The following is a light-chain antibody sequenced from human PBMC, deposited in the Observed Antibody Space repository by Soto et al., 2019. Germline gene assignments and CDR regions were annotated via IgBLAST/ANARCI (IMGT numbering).Light chain of an antibody. CDR1: QSVSDN. V-gene: IGKV3D-15*03. CDR2: GAS. CDR3: QQYNDWPPT. J-gene: IGKJ4*01. Sequence: EIVLTQSPATLSVSPGERVTLSCRASQSVSDNLAWYQQKPGQAPRLLIYGASIRATDIPARFSGSGSGTEFSLTISILQSEDFAVYYCQQYNDWPPTFGGGTKVDIK.